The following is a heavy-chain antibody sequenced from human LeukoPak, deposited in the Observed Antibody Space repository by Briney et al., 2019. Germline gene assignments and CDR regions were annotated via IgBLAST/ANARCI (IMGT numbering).Heavy chain of an antibody. V-gene: IGHV3-49*03. J-gene: IGHJ4*02. CDR1: GFTFGDYS. Sequence: GGPLRLSCTASGFTFGDYSMTWFRQAPGKGLEWVSFIRGKASGGTAEYAASVRGRFTVSRDDSRSVAYLQMNSLKTEDTAIYYCTRDRIQSDYWGQGTLVTVSS. CDR2: IRGKASGGTA. D-gene: IGHD4-11*01. CDR3: TRDRIQSDY.